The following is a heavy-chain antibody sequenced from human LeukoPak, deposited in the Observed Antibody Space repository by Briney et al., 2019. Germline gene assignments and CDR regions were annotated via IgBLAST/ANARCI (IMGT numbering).Heavy chain of an antibody. CDR3: ARAGLYYDFWSGYYS. J-gene: IGHJ4*02. V-gene: IGHV3-30-3*01. CDR1: GFTFSSYA. Sequence: GGSLRLSCAASGFTFSSYAMHWVRQAPGKGLEWVAVISYDGSNKYYADSVKGRFTISRDNSKNTLYLQMNSLRAEDTAVYYCARAGLYYDFWSGYYSWGQGTLVTVSS. D-gene: IGHD3-3*01. CDR2: ISYDGSNK.